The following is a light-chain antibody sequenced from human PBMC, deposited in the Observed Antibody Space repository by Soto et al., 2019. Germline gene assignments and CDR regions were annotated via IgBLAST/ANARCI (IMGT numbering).Light chain of an antibody. Sequence: ITISCTGTSSDVGGYNYVSWYQQHPGKAPKLMIYDVGYRPSGVSNRFTGSKSGNTASLTISGLQAEDEADYYCSSYTSSSTYVFGTGTKVTVL. CDR3: SSYTSSSTYV. CDR1: SSDVGGYNY. V-gene: IGLV2-14*03. J-gene: IGLJ1*01. CDR2: DVG.